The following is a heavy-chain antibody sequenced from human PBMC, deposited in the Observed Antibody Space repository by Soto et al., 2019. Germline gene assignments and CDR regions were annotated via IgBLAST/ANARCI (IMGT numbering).Heavy chain of an antibody. CDR3: ARDTTGLFDY. Sequence: GSLRLSCAASGFTFSSYSMNWVRQAPGKGLEWVSSISSSSSYIYYADSVRGRFTISRDNAKNSLYLQMNSLRAEDTAVYYCARDTTGLFDYWGQGTLVTVSS. V-gene: IGHV3-21*01. CDR1: GFTFSSYS. J-gene: IGHJ4*02. D-gene: IGHD4-17*01. CDR2: ISSSSSYI.